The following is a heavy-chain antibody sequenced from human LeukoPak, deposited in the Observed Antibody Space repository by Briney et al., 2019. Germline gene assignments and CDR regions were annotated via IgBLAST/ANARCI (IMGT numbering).Heavy chain of an antibody. V-gene: IGHV1-69*05. D-gene: IGHD6-19*01. CDR3: ARDQYSSGWFYFDY. J-gene: IGHJ4*02. CDR2: ITPIFGTA. CDR1: GGTFSSYA. Sequence: SVKVSCKASGGTFSSYAISWVRQAPGQGLEWMGGITPIFGTANYAQKFQGRVTITTDESTSTAYMELSSLRSEDTAVYYCARDQYSSGWFYFDYWGQGTLVTVSS.